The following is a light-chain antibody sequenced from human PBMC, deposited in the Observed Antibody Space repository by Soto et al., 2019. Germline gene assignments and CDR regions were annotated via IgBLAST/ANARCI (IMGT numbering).Light chain of an antibody. J-gene: IGKJ2*01. CDR1: QNVGTY. Sequence: EIVLTQSPDTLSLSPGERATLSCRASQNVGTYLTWFQQKPGQAPRRLIYDASTRVSGVPARFSGSGSGTDFTLTISSLEPEDFAVYYCQQCSKYPMYTFGQGTKLEIK. V-gene: IGKV3-11*01. CDR2: DAS. CDR3: QQCSKYPMYT.